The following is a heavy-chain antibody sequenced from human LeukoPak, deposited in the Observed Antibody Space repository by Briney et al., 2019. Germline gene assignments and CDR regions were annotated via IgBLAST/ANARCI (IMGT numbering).Heavy chain of an antibody. CDR1: GYTFTSYY. CDR2: INPSGGST. J-gene: IGHJ6*02. V-gene: IGHV1-46*01. Sequence: ASVKVSCKASGYTFTSYYMHWVRQAPGRGLEWMGIINPSGGSTSYAQKFQGRVTMTRDTSTSTVYMELSSLRSEDTAVYYCAREENSYGYYYYYGMDVWGQGTTVTVSS. D-gene: IGHD5-18*01. CDR3: AREENSYGYYYYYGMDV.